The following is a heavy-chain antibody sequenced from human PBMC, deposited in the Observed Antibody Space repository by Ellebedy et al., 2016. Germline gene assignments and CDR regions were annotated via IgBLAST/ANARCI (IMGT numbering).Heavy chain of an antibody. CDR3: VPAAKGAYYTFMDV. J-gene: IGHJ6*03. CDR1: GFNFTRYG. Sequence: GESLKISXAASGFNFTRYGMHWVRQAPGKGLDWVAVIWYDGSYKFYGDSVKGRFTISRDNSKNMLYLQMNSLRAEDTAVYYCVPAAKGAYYTFMDVWGKGTTVNVSS. V-gene: IGHV3-33*01. CDR2: IWYDGSYK. D-gene: IGHD2-2*01.